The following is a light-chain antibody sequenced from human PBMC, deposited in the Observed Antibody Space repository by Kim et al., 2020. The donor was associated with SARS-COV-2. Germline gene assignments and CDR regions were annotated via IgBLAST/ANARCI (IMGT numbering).Light chain of an antibody. CDR1: KLGDKY. CDR2: EDI. Sequence: SYELTQPPSMSASPGETASMTCSGDKLGDKYAYWYRQKPGQSPVLVIYEDIKRPSGIPERISGSSSGNTATLTISGTQAMDEADYYCQAWDSSAAVFGGVTKLTVL. CDR3: QAWDSSAAV. J-gene: IGLJ3*02. V-gene: IGLV3-1*01.